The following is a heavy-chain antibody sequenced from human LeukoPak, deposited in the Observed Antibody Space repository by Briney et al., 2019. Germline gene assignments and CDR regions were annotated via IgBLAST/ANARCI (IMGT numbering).Heavy chain of an antibody. CDR3: ARDRRGYFDY. CDR1: RFTFSSYA. V-gene: IGHV3-30*04. J-gene: IGHJ4*02. CDR2: ISYDGSNK. Sequence: GGSLRLSCAASRFTFSSYAMHWVRQAPGKGLEWVAVISYDGSNKYYADSVKGRFTISRDNSKNTLYLQMNSLRAEDTAVYYCARDRRGYFDYWGQGTLVTVSS.